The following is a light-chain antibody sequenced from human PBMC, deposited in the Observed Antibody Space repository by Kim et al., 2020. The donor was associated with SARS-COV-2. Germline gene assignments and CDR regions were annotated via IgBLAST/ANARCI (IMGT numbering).Light chain of an antibody. V-gene: IGLV3-9*01. J-gene: IGLJ3*02. CDR2: RDY. CDR3: QVWDSSTWV. Sequence: SVALGQTASITCGGNNVVRGNVHWYQQRPGQAPGLVIYRDYNRPSGIPERFSGSNSGNTATLTISRAQDGDEADYYCQVWDSSTWVFGGGTQLTVL. CDR1: NVVRGN.